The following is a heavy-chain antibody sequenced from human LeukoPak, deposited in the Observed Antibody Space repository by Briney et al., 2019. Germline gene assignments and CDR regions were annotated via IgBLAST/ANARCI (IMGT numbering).Heavy chain of an antibody. CDR1: GYTFTSYD. CDR2: MNPNSGNT. Sequence: ASVKVSCKASGYTFTSYDINWVRQATGQGLEWMGWMNPNSGNTGYAQKFQGRVTMTRNTSISTAYMELSSLRSEDTAVYYCARGRGSYPALYYYYYYMDVWGKGTTDTVSS. V-gene: IGHV1-8*01. CDR3: ARGRGSYPALYYYYYYMDV. D-gene: IGHD1-26*01. J-gene: IGHJ6*03.